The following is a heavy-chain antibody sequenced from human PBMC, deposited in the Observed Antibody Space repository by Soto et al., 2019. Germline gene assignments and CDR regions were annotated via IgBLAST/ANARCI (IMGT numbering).Heavy chain of an antibody. D-gene: IGHD3-22*01. J-gene: IGHJ6*02. CDR3: ARPYYYDSSGYYYTGDYYGMDV. V-gene: IGHV1-46*01. Sequence: ASVKVSCKASGYFFASYSMHWVRQAPGQGLEWMGMINPSVGSTSYVEKFQGRVTMTRDTSTSTVYMELSSLRSEDTAVYYCARPYYYDSSGYYYTGDYYGMDVWGQGTTVTVSS. CDR1: GYFFASYS. CDR2: INPSVGST.